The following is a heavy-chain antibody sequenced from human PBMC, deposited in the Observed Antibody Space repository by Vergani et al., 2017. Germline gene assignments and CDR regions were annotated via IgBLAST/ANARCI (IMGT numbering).Heavy chain of an antibody. CDR2: ISNRGNTI. CDR3: ARDHRDYNNYPGTFDI. CDR1: GCSFSDHY. D-gene: IGHD5-24*01. V-gene: IGHV3-11*01. J-gene: IGHJ3*02. Sequence: QVQLVESGGGLVKPGGSLRLSCAASGCSFSDHYMTWIRQAPGKGLEWVSYISNRGNTIEYADSVKGRFSISRDNAKSSLFLQMDSLRAEDTAGYYCARDHRDYNNYPGTFDIWGQGSMVTVSS.